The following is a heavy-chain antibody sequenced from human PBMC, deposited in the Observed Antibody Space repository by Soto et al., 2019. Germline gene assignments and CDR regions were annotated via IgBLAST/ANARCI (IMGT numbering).Heavy chain of an antibody. D-gene: IGHD3-10*01. CDR3: ARDWVVRSLFDI. Sequence: SVKVSCKASGGTFSSYAISWVRQAPGQGLEWMGGIIPIFGTANYAQKFQGRVTITADESTSTAYMELSSLRSEDTAVYYCARDWVVRSLFDIWGQGTMVTVSS. CDR1: GGTFSSYA. J-gene: IGHJ3*02. V-gene: IGHV1-69*13. CDR2: IIPIFGTA.